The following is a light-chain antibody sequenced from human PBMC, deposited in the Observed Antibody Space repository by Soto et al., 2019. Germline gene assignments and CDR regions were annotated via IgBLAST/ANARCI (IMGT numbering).Light chain of an antibody. CDR2: GAS. CDR3: QQYHSWPPIT. V-gene: IGKV3-15*01. J-gene: IGKJ5*01. Sequence: VTTKSPATLSVSPGERATLSCRASESVSSNLAWYQQRPGQPPRLVIYGASTRATGIPARFSGGGSGTEFTLTISSLQSEDFAVYYCQQYHSWPPITFGQGTRLEIK. CDR1: ESVSSN.